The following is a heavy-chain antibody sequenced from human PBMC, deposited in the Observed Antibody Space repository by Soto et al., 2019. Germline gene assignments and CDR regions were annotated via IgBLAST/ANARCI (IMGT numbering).Heavy chain of an antibody. CDR3: TSHDAPGSYLYYYYGMDV. V-gene: IGHV3-49*03. J-gene: IGHJ6*02. D-gene: IGHD3-10*01. Sequence: PGGSLRLSCTASGFTFGDYAMSWFRQAPGKGLEWVGFIRSKAYGGTTEYAASVKGRFTISRDDSKSIAYLQMNSLKTEDTAVYYCTSHDAPGSYLYYYYGMDVWGQGTTVTVSS. CDR2: IRSKAYGGTT. CDR1: GFTFGDYA.